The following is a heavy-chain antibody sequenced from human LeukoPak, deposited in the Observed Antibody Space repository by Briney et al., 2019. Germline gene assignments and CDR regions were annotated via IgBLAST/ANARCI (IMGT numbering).Heavy chain of an antibody. CDR2: INHSGST. CDR3: ARHLYYYGSGSYYGMDV. V-gene: IGHV4-34*01. D-gene: IGHD3-10*01. J-gene: IGHJ6*02. Sequence: SETLSLTCAVYGGSFSGYYWSWIRQPPGKGLEWIGEINHSGSTNYNPSLKSRVTISVDTSKNQFSLKLSSVTAADTAVYYCARHLYYYGSGSYYGMDVWGQGTTVTVSS. CDR1: GGSFSGYY.